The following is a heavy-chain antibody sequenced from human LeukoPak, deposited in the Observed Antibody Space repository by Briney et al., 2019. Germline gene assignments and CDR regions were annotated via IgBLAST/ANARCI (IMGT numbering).Heavy chain of an antibody. Sequence: SVKVSCKASGYTFTGYYMHWVRQAPGQGLEWMGGIIPIFGTANYAQKFQGRVTITTDESTSTAYMELSSLRSEDTAVYYCARDRGASFDYWGQGTLVTVSS. CDR2: IIPIFGTA. J-gene: IGHJ4*02. D-gene: IGHD3-10*01. CDR3: ARDRGASFDY. V-gene: IGHV1-69*05. CDR1: GYTFTGYY.